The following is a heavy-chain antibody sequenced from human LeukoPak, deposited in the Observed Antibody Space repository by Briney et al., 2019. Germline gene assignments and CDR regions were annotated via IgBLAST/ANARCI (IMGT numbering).Heavy chain of an antibody. D-gene: IGHD5-18*01. V-gene: IGHV4-34*01. CDR2: INHSGGT. CDR1: GGSFSGYY. J-gene: IGHJ5*01. CDR3: VRGFRGFNYGRGGKNWFDS. Sequence: SETLSLSCAVYGGSFSGYYWTWIRQSPGMGLEWLGEINHSGGTYYNPSLQSRITMSVDTSKNQFFLRMTSVSAADTAVYYCVRGFRGFNYGRGGKNWFDSWGQGTLVTVSS.